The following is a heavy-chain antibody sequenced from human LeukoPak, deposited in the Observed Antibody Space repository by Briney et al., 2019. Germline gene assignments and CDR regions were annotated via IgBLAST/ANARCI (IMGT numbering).Heavy chain of an antibody. CDR3: ARGNPSTVTTSFDY. Sequence: PSETLSLTCTVSGGSISSGGYYWSWIRQPPGKGLEWIGYIYHSGSTYYNPSLKSRVTISVDRSKNQFSLKLSSVTAADTAVYYCARGNPSTVTTSFDYWGQGTLVTVSS. CDR2: IYHSGST. D-gene: IGHD4-11*01. CDR1: GGSISSGGYY. J-gene: IGHJ4*02. V-gene: IGHV4-30-2*01.